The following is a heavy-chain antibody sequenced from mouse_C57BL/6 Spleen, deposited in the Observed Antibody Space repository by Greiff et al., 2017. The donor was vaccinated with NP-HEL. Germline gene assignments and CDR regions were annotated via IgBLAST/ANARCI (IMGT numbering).Heavy chain of an antibody. CDR2: IYPGDGDT. CDR3: ARREVDGGFAY. CDR1: GYAFSSSW. J-gene: IGHJ3*01. V-gene: IGHV1-82*01. Sequence: VQLQQSGPELVKPGASVKISCKASGYAFSSSWMNWVKQRPGQGLEWIGRIYPGDGDTNYNGKFKGKATLTADKSSSTAYMQLSSLTSEDSAVYFCARREVDGGFAYWGQGTLVTVSA.